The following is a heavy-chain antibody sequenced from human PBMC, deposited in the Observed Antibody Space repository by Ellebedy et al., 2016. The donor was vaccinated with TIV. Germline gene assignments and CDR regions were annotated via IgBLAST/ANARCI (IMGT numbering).Heavy chain of an antibody. J-gene: IGHJ3*01. Sequence: PGGSLRLSCAASGFTFSNYWMHWVRQVPGKGLVWVSLINSLGDSTTYADSVKGRFTISKDIAKSTLFLQMNSLRAEDTAVYYCVRDRGRHDSFDLWGRGTMVIVSS. CDR1: GFTFSNYW. CDR3: VRDRGRHDSFDL. V-gene: IGHV3-74*03. CDR2: INSLGDST.